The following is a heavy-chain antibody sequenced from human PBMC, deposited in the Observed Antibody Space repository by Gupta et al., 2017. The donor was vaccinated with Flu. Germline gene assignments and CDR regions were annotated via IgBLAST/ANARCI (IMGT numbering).Heavy chain of an antibody. V-gene: IGHV3-23*01. J-gene: IGHJ4*02. D-gene: IGHD2/OR15-2a*01. CDR3: VKLPHVYPSAVRYLDF. CDR2: SGPSGEDT. Sequence: EVQLLESGGGLVQPGGSLRLSCAPSGFTFSTSGISWVRQAPEKGLDWVSTSGPSGEDTFYADSVKGRFTNSRDNSKNSAILQMNRLRAEDTAIYDCVKLPHVYPSAVRYLDFWGQGTLVTVSS. CDR1: GFTFSTSG.